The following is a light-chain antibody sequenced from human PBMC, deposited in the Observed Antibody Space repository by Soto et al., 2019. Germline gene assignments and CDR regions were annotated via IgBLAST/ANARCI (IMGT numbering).Light chain of an antibody. CDR1: QDIITW. J-gene: IGKJ3*01. Sequence: DIQMTQSPSYVSASEGARVTITCRASQDIITWLAWFQQKPGKAPRLLIYSASTLQRGVPSRFSGSGSGTEFTLTINRLQPEDVATYFCQQSDIFPFTFGPGTKVDV. CDR2: SAS. V-gene: IGKV1-12*01. CDR3: QQSDIFPFT.